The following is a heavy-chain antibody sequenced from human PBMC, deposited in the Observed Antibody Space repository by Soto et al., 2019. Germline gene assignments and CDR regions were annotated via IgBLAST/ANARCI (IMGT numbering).Heavy chain of an antibody. CDR2: IYYSGST. J-gene: IGHJ3*02. CDR3: ARGAGITMVRGVMTPGNDAFDI. D-gene: IGHD3-10*01. Sequence: ETLSLTCTVSGGSISSGGYYWSWIRQHPGKGLEWIGYIYYSGSTNYNPSLKSRVTISVDTSKNQFSLKLSSVTAADTAVYYCARGAGITMVRGVMTPGNDAFDIWGQGTMVTVSS. CDR1: GGSISSGGYY. V-gene: IGHV4-61*08.